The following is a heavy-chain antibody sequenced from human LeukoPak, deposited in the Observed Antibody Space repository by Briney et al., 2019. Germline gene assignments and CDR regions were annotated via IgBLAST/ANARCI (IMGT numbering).Heavy chain of an antibody. J-gene: IGHJ6*03. Sequence: SETLSLTCAVYGSLDIYYFMFVRQPPGKGLQWLGEITYRRGADYNPSLKSRLTISIDVPQRQISLQLRSVTAADTAVYYCARNKRYYYGSGERGRQYYYYYYMDVWGKGTTVTISS. CDR3: ARNKRYYYGSGERGRQYYYYYYMDV. CDR1: GSLDIYY. D-gene: IGHD3-10*01. V-gene: IGHV4-34*01. CDR2: ITYRRGA.